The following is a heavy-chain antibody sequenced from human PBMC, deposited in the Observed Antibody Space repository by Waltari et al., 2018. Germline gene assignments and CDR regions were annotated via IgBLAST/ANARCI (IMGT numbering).Heavy chain of an antibody. J-gene: IGHJ4*02. Sequence: QVQLVQSGAEVKKPGSSVKVSCKASGGTFSSYAISWVRQAPGQGLEGMGGIIPIFGTANYAQKFQGRVTITTDESTSTAYMELSSLRSEDTAVYYCAREGGYSYGVYYFDYWGQGTLVTVSS. CDR3: AREGGYSYGVYYFDY. CDR2: IIPIFGTA. CDR1: GGTFSSYA. V-gene: IGHV1-69*05. D-gene: IGHD5-18*01.